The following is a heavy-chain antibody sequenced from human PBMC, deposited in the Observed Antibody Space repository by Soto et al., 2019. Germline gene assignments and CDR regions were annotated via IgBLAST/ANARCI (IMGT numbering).Heavy chain of an antibody. CDR1: GFTFSSYS. CDR3: ARDDYVLLWFGELEEYYFDY. D-gene: IGHD3-10*01. J-gene: IGHJ4*02. CDR2: ISSSSSTI. Sequence: EVQLVESGGGLVQPGGSLRLSCAASGFTFSSYSMNWVRQAPGKGLEWVSYISSSSSTIYYADSVKGRFTISRDNAKNSLYLQMNSLRAEDTAVYYFARDDYVLLWFGELEEYYFDYWGQGTLVTVSS. V-gene: IGHV3-48*01.